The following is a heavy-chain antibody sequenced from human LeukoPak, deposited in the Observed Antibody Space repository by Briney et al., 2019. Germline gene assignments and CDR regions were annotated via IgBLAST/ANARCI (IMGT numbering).Heavy chain of an antibody. J-gene: IGHJ4*02. CDR2: INHSGST. Sequence: SETLSLTCAVYGGSFSGYYWSWIRQPPGKGLEWIGEINHSGSTNYNPSLKSRVTISVDTSKNQFSLKLSSVTAADTAVYYCARGRRITMIVVVMGHSGFDYWGQGTLVTVSS. CDR3: ARGRRITMIVVVMGHSGFDY. CDR1: GGSFSGYY. V-gene: IGHV4-34*01. D-gene: IGHD3-22*01.